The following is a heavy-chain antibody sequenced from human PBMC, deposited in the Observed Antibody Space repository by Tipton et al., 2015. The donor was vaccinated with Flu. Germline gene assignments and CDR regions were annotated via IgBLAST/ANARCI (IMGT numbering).Heavy chain of an antibody. CDR2: INPSGGST. Sequence: QVQLVQSGAEVKKPGASVKVSCKASGYTFTSYYMHWVRQAPGQGLEWMGIINPSGGSTSYAQKFQGRVTMTRDTSPSTVYMVLSRLRSEDTAGYYGAREALYGSGRGPLASWGQGTLVAVSA. J-gene: IGHJ4*02. V-gene: IGHV1-46*01. D-gene: IGHD3-10*01. CDR1: GYTFTSYY. CDR3: AREALYGSGRGPLAS.